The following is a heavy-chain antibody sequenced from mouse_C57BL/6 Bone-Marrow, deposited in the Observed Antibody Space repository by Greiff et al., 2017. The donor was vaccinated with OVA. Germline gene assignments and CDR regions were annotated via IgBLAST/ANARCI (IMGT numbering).Heavy chain of an antibody. CDR3: ARQFITTVVAPFDY. D-gene: IGHD1-1*01. V-gene: IGHV1-20*01. J-gene: IGHJ2*01. CDR1: GYSFTGYF. CDR2: INPYNGDT. Sequence: EVKLVESGPELVKPGDSVKISCKASGYSFTGYFMNWVMQSHGKSLEWIGRINPYNGDTFYNQKFKGKATLTVDKSSSTAHMELRSLTSEDSAVYYCARQFITTVVAPFDYWGQGTTLTVSS.